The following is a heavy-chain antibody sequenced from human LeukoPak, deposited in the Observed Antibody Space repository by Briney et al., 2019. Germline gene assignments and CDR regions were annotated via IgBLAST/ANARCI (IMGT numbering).Heavy chain of an antibody. J-gene: IGHJ5*02. CDR1: GDSITTYV. D-gene: IGHD2-2*01. Sequence: SDTLSLTCNVSGDSITTYVWSWIRQPPGQGLEWIGYIYSSRATNYNPYLMNRVTISVDTSKSQVSLKLSSVTAADTAVYYCARDRAMPTAPGYWFDPWGQGTLVTVSS. CDR2: IYSSRAT. V-gene: IGHV4-59*01. CDR3: ARDRAMPTAPGYWFDP.